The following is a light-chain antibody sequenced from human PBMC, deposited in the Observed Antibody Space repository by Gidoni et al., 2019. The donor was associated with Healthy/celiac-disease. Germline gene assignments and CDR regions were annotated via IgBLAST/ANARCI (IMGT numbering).Light chain of an antibody. Sequence: DIQMTQSPSTLSASAGARVTITCRASQSISSWLAWYQQKPGKAPKLLIYKASSLESGVPSRFSGSGSGTEFTLTISSLQPDDFATYYCQQYNSYPYTFGQGTKLEIK. V-gene: IGKV1-5*03. CDR1: QSISSW. CDR3: QQYNSYPYT. CDR2: KAS. J-gene: IGKJ2*01.